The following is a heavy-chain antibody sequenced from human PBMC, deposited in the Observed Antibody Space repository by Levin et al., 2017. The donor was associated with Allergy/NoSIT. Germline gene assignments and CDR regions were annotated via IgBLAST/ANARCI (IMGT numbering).Heavy chain of an antibody. Sequence: SCTVSGGSISWYHWSWIRQPPGKGLEWIGYIYYSGSTKYNSSLKSRVTISVDTSKNQFSLKLSSVTAADTAVYYCARDRVVVSGNNYYYYGMDVWGQGTTVTVSS. CDR3: ARDRVVVSGNNYYYYGMDV. J-gene: IGHJ6*02. CDR1: GGSISWYH. CDR2: IYYSGST. D-gene: IGHD2-15*01. V-gene: IGHV4-59*01.